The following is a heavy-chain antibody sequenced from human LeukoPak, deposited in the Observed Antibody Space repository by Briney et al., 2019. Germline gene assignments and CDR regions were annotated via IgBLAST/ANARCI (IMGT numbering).Heavy chain of an antibody. Sequence: GGSLRLSCAASGFTFSSYEMNWVRQAPGKGLEWVSYLSRSGINIYYADSVKGRFTISRDNAKNSLYLQMNSLRAEDTAVYYCARRVIVVGLDYWGQGTLVTVSS. V-gene: IGHV3-48*03. CDR3: ARRVIVVGLDY. D-gene: IGHD3-22*01. J-gene: IGHJ4*02. CDR2: LSRSGINI. CDR1: GFTFSSYE.